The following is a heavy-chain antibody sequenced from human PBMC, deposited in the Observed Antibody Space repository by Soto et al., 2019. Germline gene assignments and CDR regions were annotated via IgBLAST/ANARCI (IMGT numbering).Heavy chain of an antibody. J-gene: IGHJ2*01. D-gene: IGHD3-16*01. CDR1: GGSISSYDYY. Sequence: SETLSLTCTVSGGSISSYDYYWSWFRQSPGKGLEWIGYTHYSGSTYYNPSLKTRVTISVDTSENQFSLRLSSVTAADTAVYYCARAFAGFGAYWYFDLWGRGTLVTVSS. V-gene: IGHV4-30-4*02. CDR3: ARAFAGFGAYWYFDL. CDR2: THYSGST.